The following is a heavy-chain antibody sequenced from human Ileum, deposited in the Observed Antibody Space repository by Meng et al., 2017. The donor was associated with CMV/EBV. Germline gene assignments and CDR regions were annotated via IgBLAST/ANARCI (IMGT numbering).Heavy chain of an antibody. V-gene: IGHV1-24*01. CDR2: FDPEDGEI. D-gene: IGHD4-17*01. CDR3: ATDSYGDYALDY. Sequence: QVQRVQSGAEVKKPGASVKVSCKVSGYTLTELSMHWVRQAPGKGLEWMGGFDPEDGEIIYAQKFQGRVTMTEDTSADTAYMELSSLRSEDTAVYYCATDSYGDYALDYWGQGTLVTVSS. CDR1: GYTLTELS. J-gene: IGHJ4*02.